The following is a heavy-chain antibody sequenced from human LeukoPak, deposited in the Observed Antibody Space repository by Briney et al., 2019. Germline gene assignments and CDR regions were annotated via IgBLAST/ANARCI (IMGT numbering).Heavy chain of an antibody. CDR1: GYTFTSND. J-gene: IGHJ4*02. CDR3: ARKDWGSEIDY. CDR2: MNPNSGNT. D-gene: IGHD7-27*01. Sequence: ASVKVSCKASGYTFTSNDINWVRRATGQGLEWMGWMNPNSGNTGYAQKFQGRVTMTRNTSISTAYMELSSLRSEDTAVYYCARKDWGSEIDYWGQGTLVTVSS. V-gene: IGHV1-8*01.